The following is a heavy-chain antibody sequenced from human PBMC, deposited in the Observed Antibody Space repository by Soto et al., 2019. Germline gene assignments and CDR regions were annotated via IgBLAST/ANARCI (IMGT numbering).Heavy chain of an antibody. D-gene: IGHD2-21*01. V-gene: IGHV3-30*03. CDR1: GFTVSSYG. J-gene: IGHJ4*02. CDR2: ISRDGGTK. CDR3: PGEVASGY. Sequence: QVQLVESGGGVVQPGRSLRLSCVVSGFTVSSYGMHWVRQAPGKGLEWVAVISRDGGTKYYADSVKGRFTISRDNSRNTLFLEMNSLRGDDMAVYYCPGEVASGYWGQGTRVPVSS.